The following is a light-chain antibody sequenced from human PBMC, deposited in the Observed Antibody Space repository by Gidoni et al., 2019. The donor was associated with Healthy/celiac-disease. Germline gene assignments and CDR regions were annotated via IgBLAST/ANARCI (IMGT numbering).Light chain of an antibody. Sequence: DIQMTQSPSTLSASVGDRVTITCRASQSISSWLAWYQQKPGKAPKLLIYKASSLESGVPSRFSGSVSVTEFTLTISSLQPDDFATYYCQQYNSYRTFGQVTKVEIK. J-gene: IGKJ1*01. CDR1: QSISSW. V-gene: IGKV1-5*03. CDR2: KAS. CDR3: QQYNSYRT.